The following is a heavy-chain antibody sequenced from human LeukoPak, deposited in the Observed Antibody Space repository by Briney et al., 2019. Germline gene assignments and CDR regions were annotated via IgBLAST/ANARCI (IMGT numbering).Heavy chain of an antibody. V-gene: IGHV3-74*01. CDR3: ARRLAAHRYFDY. CDR1: GFTFSSYW. J-gene: IGHJ4*02. CDR2: INSDGSST. Sequence: GGSLRLSCAASGFTFSSYWMHWVRHAPGKGLVWVSRINSDGSSTSYADSVKGRFTISRDNAKNTLYLQMNSLRAEDTAVYYCARRLAAHRYFDYWGQGTLVTVSS. D-gene: IGHD6-13*01.